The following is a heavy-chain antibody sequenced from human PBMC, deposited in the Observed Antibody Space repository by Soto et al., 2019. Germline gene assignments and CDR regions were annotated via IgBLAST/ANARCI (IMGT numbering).Heavy chain of an antibody. J-gene: IGHJ4*02. CDR2: ISTDGSDT. CDR3: ARGGCSRTSGLAD. V-gene: IGHV3-74*01. CDR1: GFIFSGYD. Sequence: EVQLVESGGGLVQPGGSLRLSCAASGFIFSGYDMHWVRQAAGKGLAWVARISTDGSDTNYADSVRGRFTISKDYAKNMLYLQMNSLSAEDTAVYYCARGGCSRTSGLADWGQGTRVTVSS. D-gene: IGHD2-2*01.